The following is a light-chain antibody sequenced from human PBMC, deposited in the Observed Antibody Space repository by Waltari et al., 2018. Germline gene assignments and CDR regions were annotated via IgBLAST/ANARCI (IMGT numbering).Light chain of an antibody. CDR3: QQRSNWPYMFA. V-gene: IGKV3-11*01. CDR1: ERVGDY. Sequence: ELVLTQSPATLSLSPGERVTLSCRASERVGDYLVWYQQKPGQPPGLLMDDVSHRATGIPARFSGSGSGTDFSLTISSLEPEDFAVYYCQQRSNWPYMFAFGQGTRLEIK. CDR2: DVS. J-gene: IGKJ2*01.